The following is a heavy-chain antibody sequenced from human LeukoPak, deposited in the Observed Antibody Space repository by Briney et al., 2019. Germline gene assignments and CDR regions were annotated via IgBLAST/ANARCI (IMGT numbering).Heavy chain of an antibody. CDR1: GFTFSSYS. CDR2: ISSSSSYI. D-gene: IGHD1-1*01. Sequence: KSGGSLRLSCAASGFTFSSYSMNWVRQAPGKGLEWVSSISSSSSYIYYADSVKGRFTISRDNAKNSLYLQMNSLRAEDTAVYYCARGVPRYFDYWGQGTLVTVSS. J-gene: IGHJ4*02. CDR3: ARGVPRYFDY. V-gene: IGHV3-21*01.